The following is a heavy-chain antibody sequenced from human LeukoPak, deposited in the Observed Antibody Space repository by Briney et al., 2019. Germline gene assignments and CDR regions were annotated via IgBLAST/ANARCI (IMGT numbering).Heavy chain of an antibody. CDR3: ARDPGSCSGGSCSFYWYFDL. D-gene: IGHD2-15*01. V-gene: IGHV4-59*01. J-gene: IGHJ2*01. Sequence: SETLSLTCAVSGVSISSSYWSWIRRPPGKGLEWIGYISYRGTTKYNPSLKSRVTISLDTSKNQVSLNLSSVTAADTAVYYCARDPGSCSGGSCSFYWYFDLWGRGTLVTVSS. CDR1: GVSISSSY. CDR2: ISYRGTT.